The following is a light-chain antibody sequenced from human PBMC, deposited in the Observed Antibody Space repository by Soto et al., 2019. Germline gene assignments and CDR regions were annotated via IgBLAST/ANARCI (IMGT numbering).Light chain of an antibody. CDR2: DAY. J-gene: IGKJ5*01. CDR1: QSFRGL. CDR3: QQRHMWPIT. V-gene: IGKV3-11*01. Sequence: EAVVTQSPVTLSLSPGERATLSCRSSQSFRGLLACYQQKPGQAPRLLIYDAYNRATGIPPRFSGSGSGTDFTLTISSLEPEDSAVYYCQQRHMWPITFGQGTRLEIK.